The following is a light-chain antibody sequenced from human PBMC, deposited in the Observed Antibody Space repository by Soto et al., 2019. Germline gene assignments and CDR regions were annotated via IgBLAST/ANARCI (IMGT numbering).Light chain of an antibody. CDR3: QQTFTTPCS. CDR1: QSIIRY. V-gene: IGKV1-39*01. Sequence: DIQMTPSPSSLSASVGDSVTITCRASQSIIRYLNWYQQKPGKAPKLLIYGTSSLQSGVPSRFSGSGSGTDFTLTISTLQPEDCATYYCQQTFTTPCSCGQGTKLETK. J-gene: IGKJ2*04. CDR2: GTS.